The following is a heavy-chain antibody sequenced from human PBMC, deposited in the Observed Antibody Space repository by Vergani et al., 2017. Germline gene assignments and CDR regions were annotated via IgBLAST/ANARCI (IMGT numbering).Heavy chain of an antibody. D-gene: IGHD3-10*01. J-gene: IGHJ6*02. Sequence: QVQLVQSGAEVKKPGASVKVSCKASGYTFTSYGITWVRQAPGQGLEWMGWISAYIANTNYAQNLQGRVTMTTDTSTSTVHMELRSLRSDDTAVYSCARDSLRGRGYYYGMDVWGQGTTVTVSS. V-gene: IGHV1-18*01. CDR1: GYTFTSYG. CDR3: ARDSLRGRGYYYGMDV. CDR2: ISAYIANT.